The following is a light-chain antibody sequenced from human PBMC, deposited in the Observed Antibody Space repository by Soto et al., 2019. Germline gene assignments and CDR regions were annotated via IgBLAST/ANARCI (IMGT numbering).Light chain of an antibody. V-gene: IGLV2-23*01. CDR2: EDT. CDR1: SSDVGNYNL. CDR3: CSYADSSTYV. J-gene: IGLJ1*01. Sequence: QSVLTQPASVSGSPGQPITISCTGTSSDVGNYNLVSWYQQHPGKAPKLIIYEDTKRPSGVSNRFSGSKSGNTASLTISGLQAEDEADYYCCSYADSSTYVFGTGTKVTVL.